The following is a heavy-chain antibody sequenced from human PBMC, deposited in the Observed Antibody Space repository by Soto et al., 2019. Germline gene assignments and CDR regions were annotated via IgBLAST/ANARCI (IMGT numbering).Heavy chain of an antibody. J-gene: IGHJ4*02. Sequence: QLQLQESGPGLVKPSETLSLTCTVSGGSISSSSYYWGWFRQPPGKGREWIGNILYSGSTYYNPSRTSRVTISVGTSKNQFSLKLSSVTAADTAVSDCASSIRWSYFDYWGQGTLVTVSS. CDR1: GGSISSSSYY. D-gene: IGHD4-17*01. CDR3: ASSIRWSYFDY. V-gene: IGHV4-39*01. CDR2: ILYSGST.